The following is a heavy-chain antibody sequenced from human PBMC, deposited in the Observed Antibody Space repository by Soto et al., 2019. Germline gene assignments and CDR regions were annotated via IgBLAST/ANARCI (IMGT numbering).Heavy chain of an antibody. D-gene: IGHD2-15*01. CDR3: ARGYCSGGSCYYSASGAFDI. Sequence: ASVKVSCKASGYTFTGYYMHWMRQAPGQGLEWMGWINPNSGGTNYAQKFQGWVTMTRDTSISTAYMELSRLRSDDTAVYYCARGYCSGGSCYYSASGAFDIWGQGTMVTVSS. CDR2: INPNSGGT. J-gene: IGHJ3*02. V-gene: IGHV1-2*04. CDR1: GYTFTGYY.